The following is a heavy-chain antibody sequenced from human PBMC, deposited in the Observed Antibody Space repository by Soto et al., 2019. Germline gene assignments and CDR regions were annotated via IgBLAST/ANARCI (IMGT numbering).Heavy chain of an antibody. CDR1: GYTFTSYD. V-gene: IGHV1-8*01. D-gene: IGHD2-2*01. CDR2: INFNSGNT. CDR3: AVGEDIVVVLAAKAPYYYYGMDV. Sequence: ASVKVSCKASGYTFTSYDINWVRQATGQGLEWMGWINFNSGNTGYARKFQGRVSMTRDTSTGTAYMELRSLKSDDTAVYYCAVGEDIVVVLAAKAPYYYYGMDVWGQGTTVTGSS. J-gene: IGHJ6*02.